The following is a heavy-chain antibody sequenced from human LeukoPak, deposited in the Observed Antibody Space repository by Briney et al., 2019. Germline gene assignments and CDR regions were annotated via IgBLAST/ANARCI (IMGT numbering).Heavy chain of an antibody. D-gene: IGHD1-26*01. Sequence: GGSLRLSCAASGVIFSDYYMSWIRQAPGKGLEWVSYISSSGSTIYYADSVKGRFTISRDNAKNSLYLQMNSLRAEDTAVYYCARVVSGGYYLDYWGQGTLVTVSS. CDR3: ARVVSGGYYLDY. CDR1: GVIFSDYY. V-gene: IGHV3-11*01. CDR2: ISSSGSTI. J-gene: IGHJ4*02.